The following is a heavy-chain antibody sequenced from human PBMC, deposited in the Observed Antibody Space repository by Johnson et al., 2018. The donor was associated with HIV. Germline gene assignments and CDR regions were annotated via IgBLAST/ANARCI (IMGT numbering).Heavy chain of an antibody. V-gene: IGHV3-13*01. Sequence: VQLVESGGGLVQPGRSLRLSCAASGFTFSDYYMHWVRQATGKGLEWVSALGTAGDTYYPGSVKGRFIISRENAKNSLYLQMNSLRAGDTAVYYFAKDVSGDVRGAFDIWGQGTMVTVSS. J-gene: IGHJ3*02. CDR3: AKDVSGDVRGAFDI. D-gene: IGHD3-10*02. CDR2: LGTAGDT. CDR1: GFTFSDYY.